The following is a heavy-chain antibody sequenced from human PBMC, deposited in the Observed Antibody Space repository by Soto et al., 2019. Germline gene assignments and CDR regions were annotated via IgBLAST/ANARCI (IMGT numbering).Heavy chain of an antibody. CDR2: IWYDGSNK. J-gene: IGHJ5*02. CDR1: GFTFSSYG. CDR3: ASSRRRAAAGTKGGGFAP. Sequence: QVQLVESGGGVVQPGRSLRLSCAASGFTFSSYGMHWVRQAPGKGLEWVAVIWYDGSNKYYADSVKGRFTISRDNSKNTLYVQMNSLRAGDTAVYYCASSRRRAAAGTKGGGFAPWGQGTLVTVSS. D-gene: IGHD6-13*01. V-gene: IGHV3-33*01.